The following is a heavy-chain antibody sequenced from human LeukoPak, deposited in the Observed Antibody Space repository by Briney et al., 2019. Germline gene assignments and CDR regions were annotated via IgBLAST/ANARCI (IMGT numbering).Heavy chain of an antibody. CDR3: ARGWQWWDS. CDR1: GYTFTGYY. V-gene: IGHV1-2*02. CDR2: INPDSGGT. J-gene: IGHJ4*02. Sequence: GASVRVSCKASGYTFTGYYVHWVRQAPGQGLEWMGWINPDSGGTNYAQKFQGRVTMTRDTSTSTAYMELNRLRSDDTAVYYCARGWQWWDSWGQGTLVTVSS. D-gene: IGHD2-15*01.